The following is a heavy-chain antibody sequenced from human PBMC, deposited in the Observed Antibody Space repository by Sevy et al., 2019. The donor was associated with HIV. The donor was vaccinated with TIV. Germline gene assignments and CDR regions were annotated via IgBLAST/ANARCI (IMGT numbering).Heavy chain of an antibody. D-gene: IGHD5-18*01. CDR1: GFTFSSYW. Sequence: GGSLRLSCAASGFTFSSYWMHWVRQAPGKGLVWVSRINSDGSSTSYADSVKGRFTISRDNAKNTLYLLMNSLRAEDTAVYYCARLGYSYGWYYYGMDVWGQGTTVTVSS. CDR2: INSDGSST. CDR3: ARLGYSYGWYYYGMDV. V-gene: IGHV3-74*01. J-gene: IGHJ6*02.